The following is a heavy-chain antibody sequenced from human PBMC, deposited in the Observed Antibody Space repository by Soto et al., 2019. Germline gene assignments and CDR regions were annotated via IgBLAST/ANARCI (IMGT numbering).Heavy chain of an antibody. Sequence: GGSLRLSCAASGFTFSSYAMSWVRQAPGKGLEWVSSISGSGGSTYYADSVKGRFTISRDNSQNTLYLQMNSLRAEDTAVYYCATGGYCSSTSCYLYSYYYMDVWGKGTTVTVSS. J-gene: IGHJ6*03. D-gene: IGHD2-2*01. CDR1: GFTFSSYA. V-gene: IGHV3-23*01. CDR2: ISGSGGST. CDR3: ATGGYCSSTSCYLYSYYYMDV.